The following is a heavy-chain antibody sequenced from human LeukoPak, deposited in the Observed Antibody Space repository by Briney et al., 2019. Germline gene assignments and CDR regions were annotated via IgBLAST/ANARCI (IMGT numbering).Heavy chain of an antibody. CDR1: GFTFSGHW. CDR2: IIPDGSAT. CDR3: TRSGYSNGYDY. V-gene: IGHV3-74*01. Sequence: GGSLRLSCVASGFTFSGHWMHWVRQVPGKGLVAVSRIIPDGSATGYADSVKGRFTISRVNAKNTLYLEMNSLTAEDTALYYCTRSGYSNGYDYWGQGTLVTVSS. D-gene: IGHD6-19*01. J-gene: IGHJ4*02.